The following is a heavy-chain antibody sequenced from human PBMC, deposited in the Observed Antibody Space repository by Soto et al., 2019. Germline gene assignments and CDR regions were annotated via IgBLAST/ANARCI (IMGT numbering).Heavy chain of an antibody. CDR1: GGSISSYY. D-gene: IGHD3-16*02. CDR2: IYYSGST. Sequence: QVQLQESGPGLVKPSETLSLTCTVSGGSISSYYWSWIRQPPGKGLEWIGYIYYSGSTNYNPSLKSRVTISVDPSKNQFSLKLSSVTAADTAVYYCARHVSDYIWGSYRFRWFDPWGQGTLVTVSS. CDR3: ARHVSDYIWGSYRFRWFDP. J-gene: IGHJ5*02. V-gene: IGHV4-59*08.